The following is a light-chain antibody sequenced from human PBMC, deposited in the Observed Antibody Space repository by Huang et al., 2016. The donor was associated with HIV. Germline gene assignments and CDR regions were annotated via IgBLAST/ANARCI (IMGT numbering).Light chain of an antibody. CDR1: QSLVHDNGYSY. CDR3: MQSLQSLT. Sequence: DIVMTHSPLSLPVTPGEPASISCRSSQSLVHDNGYSYLDWYLQKPGQSPQVLIYMGSVRAPGSPDRFSGSGSGTNFTLESNRVDAEDVGTYYCMQSLQSLTFGGGTRLEIK. J-gene: IGKJ4*01. CDR2: MGS. V-gene: IGKV2-28*01.